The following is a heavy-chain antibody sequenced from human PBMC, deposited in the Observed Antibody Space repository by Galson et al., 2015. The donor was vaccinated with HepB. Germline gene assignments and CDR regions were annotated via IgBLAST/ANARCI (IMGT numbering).Heavy chain of an antibody. CDR1: GYTFTSYY. CDR2: INPSGGST. D-gene: IGHD3-10*01. V-gene: IGHV1-46*03. CDR3: ARALVLWFGPFDP. J-gene: IGHJ5*02. Sequence: SVKVSCKASGYTFTSYYMHWVRQAPGQGLEWMGIINPSGGSTSYAQKFQGRVTMTRDTSTSTVYMELSSLRSEDTAVYYCARALVLWFGPFDPWGQGTLVTVSS.